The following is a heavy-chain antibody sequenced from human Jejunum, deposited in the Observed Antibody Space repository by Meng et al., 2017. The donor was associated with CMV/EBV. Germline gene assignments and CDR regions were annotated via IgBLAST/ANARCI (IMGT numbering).Heavy chain of an antibody. Sequence: YTFHGYYFRCGRQAPGQGVEWMGIINPSGGRAHDAQGFQGKVSITRDPATTTVYMELSSLTSAGTAVYYCARDWETYGSGGYYYDYWGQGTPVTVSS. J-gene: IGHJ4*02. CDR1: YTFHGYY. CDR3: ARDWETYGSGGYYYDY. V-gene: IGHV1-46*02. D-gene: IGHD3-22*01. CDR2: INPSGGRA.